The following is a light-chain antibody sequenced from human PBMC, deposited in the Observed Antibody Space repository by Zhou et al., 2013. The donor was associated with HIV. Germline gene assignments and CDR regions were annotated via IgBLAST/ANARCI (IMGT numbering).Light chain of an antibody. CDR2: GAS. CDR1: PGIDRY. Sequence: DIQLTQSPSLLAASVGDRVTITCRASPGIDRYLAWYQQRPGKAPKLLIYGASTLQTGVPSRFSGSGSGTHFTLTISDLRPEDSATYYCQQTYSSHLTFGGGTKVQI. J-gene: IGKJ4*01. V-gene: IGKV1-9*01. CDR3: QQTYSSHLT.